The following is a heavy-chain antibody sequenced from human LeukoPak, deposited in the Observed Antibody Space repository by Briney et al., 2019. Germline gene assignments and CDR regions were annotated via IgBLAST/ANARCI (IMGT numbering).Heavy chain of an antibody. Sequence: SVKVSCKASGGTFSSCAISWVRQAPGQGLEWMGGIIPIFGTANYAQKFQGRVTITADESTSTAYMELSSLRSEDTAVYYCARAGLNYYDSSGYYYEYFQHWGQGTLVTVSS. CDR1: GGTFSSCA. CDR3: ARAGLNYYDSSGYYYEYFQH. V-gene: IGHV1-69*01. CDR2: IIPIFGTA. D-gene: IGHD3-22*01. J-gene: IGHJ1*01.